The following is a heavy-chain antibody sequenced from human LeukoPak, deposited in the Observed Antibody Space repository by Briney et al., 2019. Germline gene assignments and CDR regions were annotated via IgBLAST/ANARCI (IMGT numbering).Heavy chain of an antibody. CDR1: GFTFSSYS. D-gene: IGHD3-10*01. CDR2: IYYSGST. CDR3: ARDSGGSITMVRPFDY. J-gene: IGHJ4*02. V-gene: IGHV4-39*07. Sequence: GSLRLSCAASGFTFSSYSMNWVRQPPGKGLEWIGSIYYSGSTYYNPSLKSRVTISVDTSKNQFSLKLSSVTAADTAVYYCARDSGGSITMVRPFDYWGQGTLVTVSS.